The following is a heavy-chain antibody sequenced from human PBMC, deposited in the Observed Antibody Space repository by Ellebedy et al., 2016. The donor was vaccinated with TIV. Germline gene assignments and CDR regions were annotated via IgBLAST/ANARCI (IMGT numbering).Heavy chain of an antibody. Sequence: SETLSLTCSVSGGSIRRLYWSWIRQTPGKGLEWIGNLDYKGGTNYNPSLRGRVTISVDRAKNQFSLKVTSATAADTAVYYCARHEDELDYFDYWGQGALVTVSS. D-gene: IGHD6-6*01. CDR1: GGSIRRLY. J-gene: IGHJ4*02. V-gene: IGHV4-59*11. CDR2: LDYKGGT. CDR3: ARHEDELDYFDY.